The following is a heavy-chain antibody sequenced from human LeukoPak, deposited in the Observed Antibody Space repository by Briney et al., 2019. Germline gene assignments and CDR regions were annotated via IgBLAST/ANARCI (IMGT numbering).Heavy chain of an antibody. Sequence: SETLSLTCTVSGGSISSYYWSWIRQPPGKGLEWIGYIYYSGSTNYNPSPKSRVTISVDTSKNQFSLKLSSVTAADTAVYYCARDHIVVVPAAILGWFDPWGQGTLVTVSS. J-gene: IGHJ5*02. CDR1: GGSISSYY. CDR3: ARDHIVVVPAAILGWFDP. V-gene: IGHV4-59*12. D-gene: IGHD2-2*02. CDR2: IYYSGST.